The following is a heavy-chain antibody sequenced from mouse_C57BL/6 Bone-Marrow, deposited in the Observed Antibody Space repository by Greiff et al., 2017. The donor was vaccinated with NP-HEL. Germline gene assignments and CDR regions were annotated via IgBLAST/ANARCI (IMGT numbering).Heavy chain of an antibody. Sequence: VQLQESGAELARPGASVKMSCKASGYTFTSYTMHWVKQRPGHGLEWIGYINPSSGYTKYNQKFKDKATLTADKSSSTAYMQLSSLTSEDSAVYYCARRRGSYYSNYVFAYWGQGTLVTVSA. D-gene: IGHD2-5*01. J-gene: IGHJ3*01. V-gene: IGHV1-4*01. CDR3: ARRRGSYYSNYVFAY. CDR2: INPSSGYT. CDR1: GYTFTSYT.